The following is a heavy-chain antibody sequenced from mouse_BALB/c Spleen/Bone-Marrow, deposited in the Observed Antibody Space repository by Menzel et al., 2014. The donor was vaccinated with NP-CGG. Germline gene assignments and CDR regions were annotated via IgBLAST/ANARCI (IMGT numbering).Heavy chain of an antibody. CDR1: GYTFTSYW. CDR2: IDPSDSYT. Sequence: QVQLQQPGAELVKPGASVKMSCKASGYTFTSYWMHWVKQRPGQGLEWIGTIDPSDSYTSYNQKFKGKATLTVDTSSSTAYMQLSSLTSEDSAVYYCTRDDYGSWGQGTPLTDSS. D-gene: IGHD2-4*01. CDR3: TRDDYGS. V-gene: IGHV1S127*01. J-gene: IGHJ2*01.